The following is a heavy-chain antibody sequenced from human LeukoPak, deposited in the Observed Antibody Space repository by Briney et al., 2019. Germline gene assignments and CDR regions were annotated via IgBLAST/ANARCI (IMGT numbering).Heavy chain of an antibody. Sequence: PSETLSLTCTVSGGSISSYYWSWIRQPPGKGLEWIGYMYYRGNTNYDPSLKSRVTISIDTPNNQFSLKLSSVTAADTAVYYCARDAGDYMRGFDYWGQGTLVTVSS. D-gene: IGHD7-27*01. CDR3: ARDAGDYMRGFDY. V-gene: IGHV4-59*01. J-gene: IGHJ4*02. CDR2: MYYRGNT. CDR1: GGSISSYY.